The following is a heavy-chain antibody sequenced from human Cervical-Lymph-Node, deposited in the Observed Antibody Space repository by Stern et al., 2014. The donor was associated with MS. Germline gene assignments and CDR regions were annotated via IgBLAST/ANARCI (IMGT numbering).Heavy chain of an antibody. CDR2: IYWDDDK. Sequence: ESGPTLVKPTQTLTLTCSFSGFSLTTHGVGVGWIRQPPGKAPEWLALIYWDDDKRYSPSLRSRLSITKDISKNQVVLTMTNVDPVDTATYYCAHSLISLGRAVPFDYWGHGTLVTVSS. V-gene: IGHV2-5*02. CDR3: AHSLISLGRAVPFDY. J-gene: IGHJ4*01. D-gene: IGHD3-10*01. CDR1: GFSLTTHGVG.